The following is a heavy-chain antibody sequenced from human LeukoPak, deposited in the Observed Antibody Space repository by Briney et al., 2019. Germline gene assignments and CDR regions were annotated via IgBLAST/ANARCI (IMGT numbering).Heavy chain of an antibody. J-gene: IGHJ6*03. CDR3: ARTEYNWNYHTLNYYYYMDV. D-gene: IGHD1-7*01. CDR2: ISTSSSYI. Sequence: GGSLRLSCAASGFTLSTYNMKWVRQAPRKGLEWVSSISTSSSYIYYADSVKGRFTISRDNARNSLYLQMNSLRAEDTAVYYCARTEYNWNYHTLNYYYYMDVWGKGTTVTVSS. CDR1: GFTLSTYN. V-gene: IGHV3-21*01.